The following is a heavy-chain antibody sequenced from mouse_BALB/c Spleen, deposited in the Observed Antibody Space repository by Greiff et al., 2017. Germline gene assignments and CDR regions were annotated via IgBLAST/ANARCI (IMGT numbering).Heavy chain of an antibody. J-gene: IGHJ4*01. CDR1: GFTFSSYA. CDR3: AREGATVVAKAMDY. Sequence: EVKLMESGGGLVKPGGSLKLSCAASGFTFSSYAMSWVRQTPEKRLEWVASISSGGSTYYPDSVKGRFTISRDNARNILYLQMSSLRSEDTAMYYCAREGATVVAKAMDYWGQGTSVTVSS. CDR2: ISSGGST. V-gene: IGHV5-6-5*01. D-gene: IGHD1-1*01.